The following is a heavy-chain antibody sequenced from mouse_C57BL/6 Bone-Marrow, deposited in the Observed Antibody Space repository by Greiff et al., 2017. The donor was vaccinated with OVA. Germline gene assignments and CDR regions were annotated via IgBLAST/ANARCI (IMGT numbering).Heavy chain of an antibody. CDR1: GYSITSGYY. Sequence: EVQRVESGPGLVKPSQSLSLTCSVTGYSITSGYYWNWIRQFPGNKLEWMGYISYDGSNNYNPSLKNRISITRDTSKNQFFLKLNSVTTEDTATYYCARADLLWYNWYFDVWGTGTTVTVSS. CDR2: ISYDGSN. V-gene: IGHV3-6*01. D-gene: IGHD2-1*01. J-gene: IGHJ1*03. CDR3: ARADLLWYNWYFDV.